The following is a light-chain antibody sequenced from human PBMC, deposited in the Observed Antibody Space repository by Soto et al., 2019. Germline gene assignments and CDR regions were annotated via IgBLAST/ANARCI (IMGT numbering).Light chain of an antibody. CDR3: AAWDDSLIGPV. Sequence: QSVLTQSPSASGTPGQRVTISCSGSSSNIGSYTVNWYQQLPGTAPKLLIYSNNQRPSGVPDRFSGSKSGTSASLAISGLQSEDEADYYCAAWDDSLIGPVFGGGTKLTVL. J-gene: IGLJ3*02. V-gene: IGLV1-44*01. CDR1: SSNIGSYT. CDR2: SNN.